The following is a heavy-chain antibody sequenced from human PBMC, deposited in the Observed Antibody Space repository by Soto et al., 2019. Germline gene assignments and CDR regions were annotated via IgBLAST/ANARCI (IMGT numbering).Heavy chain of an antibody. CDR2: IYYSGST. J-gene: IGHJ4*02. CDR3: ARHAYSGYVGY. V-gene: IGHV4-59*08. D-gene: IGHD5-12*01. CDR1: GGSISSYY. Sequence: SETLSLTCTVSGGSISSYYWSWIRQPPGKGLEWIGYIYYSGSTNYNPSLKSRVTISVDTSKNQFSLKLSSVTAADTAVYYCARHAYSGYVGYWGQGTLVTVSS.